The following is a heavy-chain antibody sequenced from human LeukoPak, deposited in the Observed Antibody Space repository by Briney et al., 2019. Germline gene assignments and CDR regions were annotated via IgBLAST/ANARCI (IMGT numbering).Heavy chain of an antibody. D-gene: IGHD2-2*01. CDR2: ISAYNGNT. CDR1: GYTFTSYG. J-gene: IGHJ6*02. V-gene: IGHV1-18*01. CDR3: ARDRDCSSTSCYYYYYGMDV. Sequence: ASVKVSCKASGYTFTSYGISWVRQAPGQGLEWMGWISAYNGNTNYAQKLQGRVTMTTDTSTSTAYMEPRSLRSDDTAVYYCARDRDCSSTSCYYYYYGMDVWGQGTTVTVSS.